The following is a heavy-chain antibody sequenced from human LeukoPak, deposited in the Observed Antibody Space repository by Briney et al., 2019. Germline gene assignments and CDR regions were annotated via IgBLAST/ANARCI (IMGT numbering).Heavy chain of an antibody. J-gene: IGHJ4*02. CDR2: IRHDGSET. D-gene: IGHD3-22*01. Sequence: GGSLRLSCAASGFPFSSYWMSWVRQAPGKGLEWVANIRHDGSETYYVDSLRGRFTISRDNAKNLVYLQMSSLRAEDTAVYYCARDRWSYDPQGGFDCWGQGTLVTVSS. V-gene: IGHV3-7*03. CDR3: ARDRWSYDPQGGFDC. CDR1: GFPFSSYW.